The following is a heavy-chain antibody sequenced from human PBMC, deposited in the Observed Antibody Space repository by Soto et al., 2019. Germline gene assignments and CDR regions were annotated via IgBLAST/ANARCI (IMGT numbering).Heavy chain of an antibody. Sequence: SETLSLTCAVYGGSFSGYYWTWTRQTPGKGLEWIGEISHSGTTNYKPSLKSRVTISADPSKKQFSLNLTSVTAADTAVYYCARDRGYSGYGMDVWGQGTTVTVSS. V-gene: IGHV4-34*01. CDR2: ISHSGTT. J-gene: IGHJ6*02. CDR1: GGSFSGYY. D-gene: IGHD5-12*01. CDR3: ARDRGYSGYGMDV.